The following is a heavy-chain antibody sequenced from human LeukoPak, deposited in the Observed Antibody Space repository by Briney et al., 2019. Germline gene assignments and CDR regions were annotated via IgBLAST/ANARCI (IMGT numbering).Heavy chain of an antibody. V-gene: IGHV3-23*01. Sequence: GGSLRLSCAVSGTDAMHWVRQAPGKGLQWISTISGRGTNTYYPDAVKGRFTISRDNSKNTLYLQMNSLRAEDTAVYYCAGGYSYGPKASYYYGMDVWGQGTTVTVSS. CDR2: ISGRGTNT. D-gene: IGHD5-18*01. CDR3: AGGYSYGPKASYYYGMDV. CDR1: GTDA. J-gene: IGHJ6*02.